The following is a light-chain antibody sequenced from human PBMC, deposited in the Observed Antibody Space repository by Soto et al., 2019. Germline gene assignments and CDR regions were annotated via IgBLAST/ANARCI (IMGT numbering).Light chain of an antibody. CDR1: SSNIAGNS. CDR2: TNN. Sequence: QSVLTQPPSASGTAGQRVTIFCSGSSSNIAGNSVNWYQQLPGTAPKLLIYTNNQRPSGVPERVSGSKSGTSASLAISGLQSEDEAEYYCVTWDDSLNGVVFGGGTKLTVL. V-gene: IGLV1-44*01. CDR3: VTWDDSLNGVV. J-gene: IGLJ2*01.